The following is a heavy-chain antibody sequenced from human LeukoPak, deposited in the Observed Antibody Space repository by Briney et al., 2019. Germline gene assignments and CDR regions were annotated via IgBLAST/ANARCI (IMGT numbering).Heavy chain of an antibody. CDR2: ISGSGGST. D-gene: IGHD6-19*01. J-gene: IGHJ4*02. CDR3: AKSISVPGRRPEYYFDY. CDR1: GFTFSSYA. Sequence: GGSLRLSCAASGFTFSSYAMSWVRQAPGKGLEWVSAISGSGGSTNYADSMKGRFTISRDNSKNTLYLQMNSLGAEDTAVYYCAKSISVPGRRPEYYFDYWGQGTLVTVSS. V-gene: IGHV3-23*01.